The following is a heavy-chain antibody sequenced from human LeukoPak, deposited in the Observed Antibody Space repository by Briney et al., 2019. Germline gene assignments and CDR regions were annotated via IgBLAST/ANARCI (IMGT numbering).Heavy chain of an antibody. V-gene: IGHV3-23*01. CDR3: VRGIVGRPGLDY. Sequence: PGGSLRLSCAASRFTFSSYAMSWVRQAPGKGLEWVSAISGSGGSTYYADSVKGRFTISRDNSKNTLYLQMNSLRAEDTAVYYCVRGIVGRPGLDYWGQGTLVTVSS. CDR1: RFTFSSYA. J-gene: IGHJ4*02. D-gene: IGHD3-16*02. CDR2: ISGSGGST.